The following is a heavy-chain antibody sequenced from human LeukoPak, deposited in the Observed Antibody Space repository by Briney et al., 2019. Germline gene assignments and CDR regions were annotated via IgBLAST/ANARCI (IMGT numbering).Heavy chain of an antibody. D-gene: IGHD1-20*01. CDR2: ISSSSSYI. J-gene: IGHJ4*02. CDR3: ARPLTGKEDY. Sequence: GGSLRLSCAASGFTFSSCSMNWVRQAPGKGLEWVSSISSSSSYIYYADSVKGRFTISRDNAKNSLYLQMNSLRAEDTAVYYCARPLTGKEDYWGQGTLVTVSS. CDR1: GFTFSSCS. V-gene: IGHV3-21*01.